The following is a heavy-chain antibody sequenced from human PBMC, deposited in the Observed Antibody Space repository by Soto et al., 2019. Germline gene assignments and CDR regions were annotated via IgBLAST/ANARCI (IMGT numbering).Heavy chain of an antibody. CDR2: ISAYNGNT. CDR3: ARVSPRSLGPEVWFGELTTPSDY. V-gene: IGHV1-18*04. J-gene: IGHJ4*02. Sequence: ASVKVSCKASGYTFTSYGISWVRQAPGQGLEWMGWISAYNGNTNYAQKLQGRVTMTTDTSTSTAYMELRSLRSDDTAVYYCARVSPRSLGPEVWFGELTTPSDYWGQGTLVTVSS. CDR1: GYTFTSYG. D-gene: IGHD3-10*01.